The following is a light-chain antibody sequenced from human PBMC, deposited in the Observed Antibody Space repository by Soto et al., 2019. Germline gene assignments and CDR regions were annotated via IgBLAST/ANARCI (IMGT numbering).Light chain of an antibody. J-gene: IGKJ1*01. CDR1: QSVSGN. CDR3: PQYNNWPPA. V-gene: IGKV3-15*01. CDR2: GAS. Sequence: EIVMTQSPATLSVSPGERATLSCRSSQSVSGNLAWYQQKPGQAPRLLIYGASTRATGIPARFSGSGSGTEFTLTISSLQSEDFAVYYCPQYNNWPPAFGQGTNVEIK.